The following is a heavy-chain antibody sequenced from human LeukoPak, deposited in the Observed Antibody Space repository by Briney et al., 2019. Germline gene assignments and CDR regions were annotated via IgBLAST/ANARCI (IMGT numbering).Heavy chain of an antibody. CDR3: ARASRWELLFDS. Sequence: PGGSLRLSCAASGFTVSNNYMSWVRQAPGKGLEWVSIIYTNGNTYYADSVKGRFTISRDNSKNTLYIQMDSLRPEDTAVYSCARASRWELLFDSWGQGTLVTVSS. V-gene: IGHV3-53*01. D-gene: IGHD1-26*01. CDR1: GFTVSNNY. J-gene: IGHJ4*02. CDR2: IYTNGNT.